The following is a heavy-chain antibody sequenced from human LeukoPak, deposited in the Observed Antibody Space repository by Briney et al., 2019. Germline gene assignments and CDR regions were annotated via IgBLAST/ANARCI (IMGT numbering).Heavy chain of an antibody. CDR2: INPNSGGT. CDR3: ASLAHFDGSTYYPDF. J-gene: IGHJ4*02. V-gene: IGHV1-2*02. CDR1: GYTFTSYY. D-gene: IGHD3-22*01. Sequence: ASVKVSCKASGYTFTSYYMHWVRQAPGQGLEWMGWINPNSGGTNYAQKFQGRVTMTRDTSISTAYMELSRLRSDDTAVYYCASLAHFDGSTYYPDFWGQGTLVTVSS.